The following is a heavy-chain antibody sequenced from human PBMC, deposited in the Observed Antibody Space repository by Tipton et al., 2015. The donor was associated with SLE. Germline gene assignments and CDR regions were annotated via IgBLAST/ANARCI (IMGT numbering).Heavy chain of an antibody. Sequence: VQLVQSGGGVVRPGGSLRLSCAASGFTFDDYGMSWVRQAPGKGLEWVSGINWNGGSTGYADSVKGRFTISRDNAKNSLYLQMNSLRAEDTALYYCAREKTYYYDSSGYYYSWFDPWGQGTLVTVSS. J-gene: IGHJ5*02. CDR3: AREKTYYYDSSGYYYSWFDP. V-gene: IGHV3-20*04. CDR2: INWNGGST. D-gene: IGHD3-22*01. CDR1: GFTFDDYG.